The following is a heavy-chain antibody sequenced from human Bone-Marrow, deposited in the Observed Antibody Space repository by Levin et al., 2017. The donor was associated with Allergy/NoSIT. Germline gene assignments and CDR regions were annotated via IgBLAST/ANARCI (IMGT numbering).Heavy chain of an antibody. J-gene: IGHJ4*02. D-gene: IGHD6-13*01. CDR1: GLTFSVYA. Sequence: GGSLRLSCAASGLTFSVYAMSWVRQAPGKGLEWVSAISDSGSATYYIDSVQDRFTISRDNSKNTLYLEMDSLRAEDTAVYYCAKEHSSFFDYWGQGTLVTVSS. V-gene: IGHV3-23*01. CDR2: ISDSGSAT. CDR3: AKEHSSFFDY.